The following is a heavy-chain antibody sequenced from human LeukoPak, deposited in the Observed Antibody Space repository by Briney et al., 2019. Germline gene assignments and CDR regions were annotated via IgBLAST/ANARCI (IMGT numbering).Heavy chain of an antibody. D-gene: IGHD3-22*01. CDR1: GFTFSSYE. Sequence: GGSLRLSCAASGFTFSSYEMNWVRQAPGKGLEWVSYISSSGSTMYYADSVKGRFTISRDNAKNSLYLQMNSLRAEDAAVYYCARGYYYDSSGYLHYWGQGTLVTVSS. V-gene: IGHV3-48*03. CDR2: ISSSGSTM. CDR3: ARGYYYDSSGYLHY. J-gene: IGHJ4*02.